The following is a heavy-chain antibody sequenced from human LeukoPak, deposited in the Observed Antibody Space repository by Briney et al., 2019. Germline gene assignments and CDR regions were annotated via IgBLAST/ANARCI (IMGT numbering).Heavy chain of an antibody. CDR3: ARKDSSSHFDY. CDR1: GGSISSYY. D-gene: IGHD6-13*01. Sequence: SETLSLTCTVSGGSISSYYWSWIRQPPGKGLEWIGYIYYSGSTNYNPSLKSRVTISVDTSKNQFSLKLSSVTAADTAVYYCARKDSSSHFDYWSQGTLVTVSS. J-gene: IGHJ4*02. V-gene: IGHV4-59*01. CDR2: IYYSGST.